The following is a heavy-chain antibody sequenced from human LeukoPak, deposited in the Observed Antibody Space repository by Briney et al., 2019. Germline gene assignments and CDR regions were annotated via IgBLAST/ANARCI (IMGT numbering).Heavy chain of an antibody. Sequence: HAGGSLRLSCAASGFTFSSYAMSWVRQAPGKGLEWVSAISGSGGSTYYADSVKGRFTISRDNSKNTLYLQMNSLRAEDTAVYYCAKGSDYVWGSYRAGLLFDYWGQGTLVTVSS. D-gene: IGHD3-16*02. CDR2: ISGSGGST. CDR1: GFTFSSYA. CDR3: AKGSDYVWGSYRAGLLFDY. V-gene: IGHV3-23*01. J-gene: IGHJ4*02.